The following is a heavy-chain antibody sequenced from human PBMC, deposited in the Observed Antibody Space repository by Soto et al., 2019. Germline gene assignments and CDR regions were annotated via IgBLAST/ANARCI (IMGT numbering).Heavy chain of an antibody. Sequence: QITLKESGPTLVKPTQTLTLTCTFSGFSLSTSGVGVGWIRQPPGKALEWLALIYWDDDKRYSPSLKSRLTITKDTSKNQVVLTMTNMDPVDTATYYCAHSRHIVVVPAAGESIAVAGTPGAFDIWGQGTMVTVSS. CDR1: GFSLSTSGVG. CDR2: IYWDDDK. J-gene: IGHJ3*02. V-gene: IGHV2-5*02. CDR3: AHSRHIVVVPAAGESIAVAGTPGAFDI. D-gene: IGHD2-2*01.